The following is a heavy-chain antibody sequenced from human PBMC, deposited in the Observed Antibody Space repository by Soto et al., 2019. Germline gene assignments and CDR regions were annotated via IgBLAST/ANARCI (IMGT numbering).Heavy chain of an antibody. J-gene: IGHJ5*01. CDR2: IGGGGTDT. Sequence: DVQLLDSGGGLVQPGGSLTLSCAASRFTFSDFAMSWVRQAPGKGLEWVSSIGGGGTDTYYADSVKGRFTISRDNSKNTLYLQMVSLRDEDSAVYYCAKDAVPYNGKWDWFDSWGQGTLVTVSS. D-gene: IGHD1-26*01. V-gene: IGHV3-23*01. CDR1: RFTFSDFA. CDR3: AKDAVPYNGKWDWFDS.